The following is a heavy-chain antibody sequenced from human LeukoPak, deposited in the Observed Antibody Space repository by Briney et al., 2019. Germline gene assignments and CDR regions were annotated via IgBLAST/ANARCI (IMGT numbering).Heavy chain of an antibody. V-gene: IGHV3-53*01. D-gene: IGHD3-3*01. J-gene: IGHJ4*02. CDR3: ARLEYDISWPLEY. CDR1: GFTVSSNY. Sequence: GGSLRLSCAASGFTVSSNYMSWVRQAPGKGLEWVSVIYSGGSTYYADSVKGRLTISRDNTKNSLYLQLNSLRDDDTAVYYCARLEYDISWPLEYWGQGTLVTVSS. CDR2: IYSGGST.